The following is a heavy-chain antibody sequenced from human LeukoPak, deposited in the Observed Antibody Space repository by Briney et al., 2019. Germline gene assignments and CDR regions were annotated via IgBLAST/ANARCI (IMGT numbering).Heavy chain of an antibody. D-gene: IGHD5-18*01. CDR3: ARGLRYSYGYGSGYFDH. CDR1: GGSFSGYY. Sequence: TSSETLSLTCAVYGGSFSGYYWSWIRQPPGKGLEWIGEINHSGSTNYNPSLKSRVTISVDTSKNQFSLKLSSVTAADTAVYYCARGLRYSYGYGSGYFDHWGQGTLVTVSS. V-gene: IGHV4-34*01. CDR2: INHSGST. J-gene: IGHJ4*02.